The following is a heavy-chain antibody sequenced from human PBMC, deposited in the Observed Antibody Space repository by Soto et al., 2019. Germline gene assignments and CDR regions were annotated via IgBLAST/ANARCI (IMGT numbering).Heavy chain of an antibody. V-gene: IGHV1-58*02. CDR1: GYTFTIYG. CDR3: AASGSHCTNGVCYTRYFDY. CDR2: IVVDSGNT. J-gene: IGHJ4*02. Sequence: ASVKVSCKASGYTFTIYGINWVRQAPGQGLEWIGWIVVDSGNTNYAQKFQERVTITRDMSTSTAYMELSSLRSEDTAVYYCAASGSHCTNGVCYTRYFDYWGQGTLVTVSS. D-gene: IGHD2-8*01.